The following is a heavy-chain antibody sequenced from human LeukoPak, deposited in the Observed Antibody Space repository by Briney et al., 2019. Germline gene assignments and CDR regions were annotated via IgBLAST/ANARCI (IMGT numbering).Heavy chain of an antibody. D-gene: IGHD6-6*01. J-gene: IGHJ5*02. V-gene: IGHV1-69*05. CDR1: GGTFSSYA. Sequence: SVKVSCKASGGTFSSYAVSWVRQAPGQGLEWMGGIIPIFGTANYAQKFQGRVTITTDESTSTAYMELSSLRSEDTAVYYCAYSIAARARNWFGPWGQGTLLTVSS. CDR2: IIPIFGTA. CDR3: AYSIAARARNWFGP.